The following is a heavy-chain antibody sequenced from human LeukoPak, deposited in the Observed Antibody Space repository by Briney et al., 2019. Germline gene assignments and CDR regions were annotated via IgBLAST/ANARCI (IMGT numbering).Heavy chain of an antibody. Sequence: GGSQRLSCAASGFTVSSNYMSWVRQAPGKGLEWVSVIYSGGSTYYADSVKGRFTISRDNSKNTLYLQMNSLRAEDTAVYYCARGLGYSSGWYFDYWGQGTLVTVSS. CDR1: GFTVSSNY. CDR3: ARGLGYSSGWYFDY. J-gene: IGHJ4*02. D-gene: IGHD6-19*01. V-gene: IGHV3-66*02. CDR2: IYSGGST.